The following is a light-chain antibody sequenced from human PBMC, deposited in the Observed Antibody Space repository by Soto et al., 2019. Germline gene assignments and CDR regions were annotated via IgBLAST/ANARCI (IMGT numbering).Light chain of an antibody. CDR1: QSVSSSY. V-gene: IGKV3-20*01. Sequence: EIVLTQSPGTLSLSPGERATLSCRASQSVSSSYLAWYQQKPGQAPRLLIYGASSRATGIPDRFSGSGSGTDSTLTINRLEPEDFAVYYCQQYGRLGYTLGQGPKLAIK. J-gene: IGKJ2*01. CDR3: QQYGRLGYT. CDR2: GAS.